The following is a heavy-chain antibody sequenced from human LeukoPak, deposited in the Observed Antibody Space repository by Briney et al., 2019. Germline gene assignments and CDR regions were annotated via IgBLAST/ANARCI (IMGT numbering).Heavy chain of an antibody. D-gene: IGHD4-11*01. J-gene: IGHJ4*02. Sequence: GGSLRLSCAASGFTFSSYSMNWVRQAPHKGLEWVAVIWSDGTNRYYADSVKGRFSIFRDDSQKRVFLQMNSLRAEDTAVYYCVRDAQGGFDYSNSLQYWGQGALVTVSS. CDR1: GFTFSSYS. CDR3: VRDAQGGFDYSNSLQY. CDR2: IWSDGTNR. V-gene: IGHV3-33*08.